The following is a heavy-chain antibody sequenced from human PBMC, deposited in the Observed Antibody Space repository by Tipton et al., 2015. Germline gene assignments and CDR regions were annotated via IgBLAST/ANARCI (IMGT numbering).Heavy chain of an antibody. CDR2: ISWNSGSI. Sequence: SLRLSCAAFGFTFDDYAMHWVRQAPGKGLEWVSGISWNSGSIGYADSVKGRFTISRDNAKNSLYLQMNSLRAEDTALYYCARDRHDSSGYYYYFDYWGQGTLVTVSS. D-gene: IGHD3-22*01. J-gene: IGHJ4*02. V-gene: IGHV3-9*01. CDR1: GFTFDDYA. CDR3: ARDRHDSSGYYYYFDY.